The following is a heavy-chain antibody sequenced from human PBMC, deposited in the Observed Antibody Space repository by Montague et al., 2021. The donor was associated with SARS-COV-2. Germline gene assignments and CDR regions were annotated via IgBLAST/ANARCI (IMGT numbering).Heavy chain of an antibody. CDR2: IFHSGTI. D-gene: IGHD6-13*01. J-gene: IGHJ6*02. V-gene: IGHV4-4*02. Sequence: SETLSLTCRVSGDSISTSTWWTWVRQTPGKGLEWIGEIFHSGTINYNPSLKRRVSISVDKSNNQFSLMLSSSIAADTAVYYCATLSRRTAAGTRDYFGLDVWGQGTTVVVSS. CDR1: GDSISTSTW. CDR3: ATLSRRTAAGTRDYFGLDV.